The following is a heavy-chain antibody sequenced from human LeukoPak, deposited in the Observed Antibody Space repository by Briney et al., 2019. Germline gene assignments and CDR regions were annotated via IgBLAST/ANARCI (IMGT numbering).Heavy chain of an antibody. CDR2: TYYRSKWYN. Sequence: SQTLSLTCAISGDSVSSNSATWNWLRQSPSRGLEWLGRTYYRSKWYNDYALSVNSRIMISPDTSKNQFSLHLNSVTPDDTAVYFCARVTAPGTGRDYFDFWGQGTLVTVSS. CDR1: GDSVSSNSAT. V-gene: IGHV6-1*01. CDR3: ARVTAPGTGRDYFDF. D-gene: IGHD6-13*01. J-gene: IGHJ4*02.